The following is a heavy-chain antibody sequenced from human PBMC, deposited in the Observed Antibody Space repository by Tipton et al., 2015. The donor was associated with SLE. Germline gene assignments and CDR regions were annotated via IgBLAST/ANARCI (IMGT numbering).Heavy chain of an antibody. V-gene: IGHV4-39*01. Sequence: TLSLTCTVSGGSISSNSNYWGWVRQPPGKGLEWIGSIYYSGSTYYNPSLKSRVTISVDTSKNQFSLRLRSVTAADTAVYYCARHVAYDFWSRYYFEYWGQGILVTVSS. D-gene: IGHD3-3*01. CDR2: IYYSGST. CDR3: ARHVAYDFWSRYYFEY. CDR1: GGSISSNSNY. J-gene: IGHJ4*02.